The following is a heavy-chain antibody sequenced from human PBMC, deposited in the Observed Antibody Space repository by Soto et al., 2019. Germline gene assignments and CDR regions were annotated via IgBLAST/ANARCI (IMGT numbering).Heavy chain of an antibody. Sequence: SSETLSLTCPVSGGSISTYYWSWIRQPAGKGLEWIGRIYASGSTNYNPSIKSRVTMSVATSKNQFSLKLSSVTAADTAVYYCARGGMVIIPTATAFEYWGQGTLVTVSS. D-gene: IGHD2-2*01. CDR2: IYASGST. CDR1: GGSISTYY. CDR3: ARGGMVIIPTATAFEY. J-gene: IGHJ4*02. V-gene: IGHV4-4*07.